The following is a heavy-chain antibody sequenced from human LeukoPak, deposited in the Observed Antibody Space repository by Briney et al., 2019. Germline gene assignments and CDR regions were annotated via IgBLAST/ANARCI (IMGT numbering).Heavy chain of an antibody. CDR2: IYHSGST. CDR3: ARMTRRLFDY. D-gene: IGHD6-25*01. Sequence: SETLSLTCALSGYSISSGYYWGWIRQPPGKGVEWFGSIYHSGSTYYNPSLKRRVTISVDTSKNQFSLKLSSVTAADTAVYYCARMTRRLFDYWGQGTLVTVSS. CDR1: GYSISSGYY. V-gene: IGHV4-38-2*01. J-gene: IGHJ4*02.